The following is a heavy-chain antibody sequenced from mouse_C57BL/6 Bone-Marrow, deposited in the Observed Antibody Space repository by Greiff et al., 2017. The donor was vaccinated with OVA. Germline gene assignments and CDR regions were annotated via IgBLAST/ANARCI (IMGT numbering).Heavy chain of an antibody. CDR1: GYTFTSYW. CDR2: IDPSDSYT. CDR3: AKAPLYYGSRYYAMDY. Sequence: VQLQQPGAELVRPGTSVKLSCKASGYTFTSYWMHWVKQRPGQGLEWIGVIDPSDSYTNYNQKFKGKATLTVDTSSSTAYMQLSSLTSEDSAVYYCAKAPLYYGSRYYAMDYWGQGTSVTVSS. V-gene: IGHV1-59*01. J-gene: IGHJ4*01. D-gene: IGHD1-1*01.